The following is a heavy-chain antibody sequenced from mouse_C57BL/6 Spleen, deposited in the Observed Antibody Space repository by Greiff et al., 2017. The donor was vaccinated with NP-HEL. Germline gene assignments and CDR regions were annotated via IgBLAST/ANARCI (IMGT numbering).Heavy chain of an antibody. CDR3: ARGGLRRGNYYAMDY. CDR1: GYTFTGYW. D-gene: IGHD2-4*01. J-gene: IGHJ4*01. CDR2: ILPGSGST. V-gene: IGHV1-9*01. Sequence: VKLMESGAELMKPGASVKLSCKATGYTFTGYWLEWVKQRPGHGLEWIGEILPGSGSTNYNAKFKGKATFTADTSSNTAYMQLSSLTTEDSAIYYCARGGLRRGNYYAMDYWGQGTSVTVSS.